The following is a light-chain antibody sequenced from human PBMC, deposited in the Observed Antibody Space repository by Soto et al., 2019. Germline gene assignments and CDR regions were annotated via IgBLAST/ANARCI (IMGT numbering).Light chain of an antibody. CDR2: LNSDGSH. V-gene: IGLV4-69*01. J-gene: IGLJ2*01. CDR3: QTWGTGIQV. CDR1: SGHSSYA. Sequence: QPVLTQSPSASASLGASVKLTCTLSSGHSSYAIAWHQQQPEKGPRYFMKLNSDGSHSKGDGIPDRFSGSSSGAERYLTISSLQSEDEADYYCQTWGTGIQVFGGGTKLNVL.